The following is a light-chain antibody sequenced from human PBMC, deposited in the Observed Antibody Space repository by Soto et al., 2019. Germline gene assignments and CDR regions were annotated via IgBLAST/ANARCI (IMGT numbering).Light chain of an antibody. CDR1: QSVSSN. V-gene: IGKV3-15*01. Sequence: EIVMTQSPATLSVSPGERATLSCRASQSVSSNLAWYQQKPGQAPRLLIYGASTRATGIPARFSGSGSGTEVTLTISSLQSEDFAVYYCQQYSNWPYTFGQGTNLEIK. CDR2: GAS. J-gene: IGKJ2*01. CDR3: QQYSNWPYT.